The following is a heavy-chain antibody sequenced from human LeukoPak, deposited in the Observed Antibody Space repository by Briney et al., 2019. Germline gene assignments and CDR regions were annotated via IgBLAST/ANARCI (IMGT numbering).Heavy chain of an antibody. J-gene: IGHJ1*01. D-gene: IGHD3-22*01. Sequence: QPGGSLRLSCAASGFTLSSYWMHWVRQAPGKGLVWVSRIKSDGRTNYADSVKGRFTISRDNAKNTVSLQMSSLRAEDTGVYYCARAPSEIGGYYPEYFRHWGQGTLVIVSS. CDR2: IKSDGRT. CDR3: ARAPSEIGGYYPEYFRH. V-gene: IGHV3-74*01. CDR1: GFTLSSYW.